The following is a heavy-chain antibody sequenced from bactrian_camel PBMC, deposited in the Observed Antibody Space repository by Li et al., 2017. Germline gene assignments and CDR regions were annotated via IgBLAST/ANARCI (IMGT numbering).Heavy chain of an antibody. V-gene: IGHV3S40*01. CDR2: IWTPDHST. CDR1: GFTFSTYG. Sequence: VQLVESGGGSVQAGGSLRLACTTSGFTFSTYGMTWVRQAPGKGLEWVALIWTPDHSTYYLDSVKGRFTISLDVAKNTVYLQMNNLKPEDTAMYYCAVLLGGSYSDPLMSHPLGHWGQGTQVTVS. J-gene: IGHJ4*01. D-gene: IGHD4*01. CDR3: AVLLGGSYSDPLMSHPLGH.